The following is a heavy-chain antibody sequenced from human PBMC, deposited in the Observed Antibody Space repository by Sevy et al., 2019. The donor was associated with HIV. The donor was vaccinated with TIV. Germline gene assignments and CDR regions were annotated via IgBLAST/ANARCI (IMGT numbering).Heavy chain of an antibody. CDR3: ARQSYDTLTQRFDP. D-gene: IGHD3-9*01. Sequence: SETLSLTCTVSGGSISSSSYYWGWIRQPPGKGLEWIGSIYYSGSTYYNPSLKSRVTISVDTSKNQFSLKLSSETAADTAVYYCARQSYDTLTQRFDPWGQGTLVTVSS. J-gene: IGHJ5*02. V-gene: IGHV4-39*01. CDR2: IYYSGST. CDR1: GGSISSSSYY.